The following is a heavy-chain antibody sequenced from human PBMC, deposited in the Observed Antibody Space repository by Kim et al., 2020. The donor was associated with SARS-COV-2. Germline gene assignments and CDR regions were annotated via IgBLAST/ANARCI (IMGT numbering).Heavy chain of an antibody. CDR3: ARGVAWFGELLSRLDY. J-gene: IGHJ4*02. V-gene: IGHV4-34*01. D-gene: IGHD3-10*01. CDR2: INHSGST. CDR1: GGSFSGYY. Sequence: SETLSLTCAVYGGSFSGYYWSWIRQPPGKGLEWIGEINHSGSTNYNPSLKSRVTISVDTSKNQFSLKLSSVTAADTAVYYCARGVAWFGELLSRLDYWGQGTLVTVSS.